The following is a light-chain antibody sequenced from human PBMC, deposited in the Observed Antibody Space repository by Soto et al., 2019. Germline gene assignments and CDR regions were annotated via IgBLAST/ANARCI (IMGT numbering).Light chain of an antibody. V-gene: IGLV2-14*01. J-gene: IGLJ1*01. CDR3: SSYTSSSTV. CDR2: EVS. CDR1: MRDVGAYNL. Sequence: QSALTQPASVSGSAGQSITISCSGTMRDVGAYNLVSWYQQHPGTAPKLMIYEVSNRPSGVSNRFSGSKSGNTASLTISGLQAEDEADYYCSSYTSSSTVFGTGTKVTVL.